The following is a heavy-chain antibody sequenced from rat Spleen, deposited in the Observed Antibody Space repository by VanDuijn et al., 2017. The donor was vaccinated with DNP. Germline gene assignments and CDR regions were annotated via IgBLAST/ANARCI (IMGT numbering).Heavy chain of an antibody. CDR1: GFNFNDYW. CDR2: INKDSSAI. J-gene: IGHJ2*01. Sequence: EVKLVESGGGLVQPGRSLNLSCAVSGFNFNDYWMGWVRQAPGKGLEWIGEINKDSSAINYTPSLRDKFTISRDNAQNTLYLQMSKLGSEDTGIYYCARAGTTLFDYWGQGVMVTVSS. D-gene: IGHD1-10*01. CDR3: ARAGTTLFDY. V-gene: IGHV4-2*01.